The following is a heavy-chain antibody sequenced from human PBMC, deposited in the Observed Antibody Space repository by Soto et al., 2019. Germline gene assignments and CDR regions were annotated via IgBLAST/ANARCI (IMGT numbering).Heavy chain of an antibody. CDR2: IYYSGST. D-gene: IGHD1-26*01. CDR1: GGSISSYY. CDR3: ARDRAPYYYGMDV. V-gene: IGHV4-59*01. J-gene: IGHJ6*02. Sequence: KPSETLSLTCTVSGGSISSYYWSWIRQPPGKGLEWIGYIYYSGSTNYNPSLKSRVTISVDTSKNQFSLKLSSVTAADTAVYYCARDRAPYYYGMDVWGQGTTVTVSS.